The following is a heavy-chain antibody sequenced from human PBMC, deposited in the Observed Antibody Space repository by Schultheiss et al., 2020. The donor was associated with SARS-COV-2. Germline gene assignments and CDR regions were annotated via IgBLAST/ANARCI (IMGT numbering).Heavy chain of an antibody. V-gene: IGHV4-34*01. CDR3: ARSTLETSNWFDP. CDR2: INHSGST. Sequence: SETLSLTCTVSGGPISSYYWSWIRQPPGKGLEWIGEINHSGSTNYNPSLKSRVTISVDTSKNQFSLKLSSVTAADTAVYYCARSTLETSNWFDPWGQGTPVTVSS. J-gene: IGHJ5*02. CDR1: GGPISSYY. D-gene: IGHD2/OR15-2a*01.